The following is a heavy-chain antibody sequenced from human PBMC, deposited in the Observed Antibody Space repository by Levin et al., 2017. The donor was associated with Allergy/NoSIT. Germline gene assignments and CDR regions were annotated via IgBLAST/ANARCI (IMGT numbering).Heavy chain of an antibody. CDR1: GFTFSSYS. V-gene: IGHV3-48*02. CDR3: ARAPVQYGSSSPFDY. J-gene: IGHJ4*02. D-gene: IGHD6-13*01. Sequence: GESLKISCAASGFTFSSYSMNWVRQAPGKGLEWVSYISSSSSTIYYADSVKGRFTISRDNAKNSLYLQMNSLRDEDTAVYYCARAPVQYGSSSPFDYWGQGTLVTVSS. CDR2: ISSSSSTI.